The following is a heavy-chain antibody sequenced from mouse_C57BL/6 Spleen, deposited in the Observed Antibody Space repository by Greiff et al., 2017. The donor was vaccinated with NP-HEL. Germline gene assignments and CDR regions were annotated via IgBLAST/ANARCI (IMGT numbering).Heavy chain of an antibody. CDR3: ARVDDYDDYAMDY. J-gene: IGHJ4*01. CDR2: ISDGGSYT. V-gene: IGHV5-4*01. CDR1: GFTFSSYA. Sequence: EVQLVESGGGLVKPGGSLKLSCAASGFTFSSYAMSWVRQTPEKRLEWVATISDGGSYTYYPDNVKGRFTISRDNAKNNLYLQMSHLKSEDTAMYDCARVDDYDDYAMDYWGQGTSVTVSS. D-gene: IGHD2-4*01.